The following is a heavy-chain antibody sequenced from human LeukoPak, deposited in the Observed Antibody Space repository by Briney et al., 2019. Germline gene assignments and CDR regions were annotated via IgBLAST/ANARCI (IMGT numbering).Heavy chain of an antibody. V-gene: IGHV1-69*05. Sequence: SVKVSCKASGGTFSSYAISWVRQAPGQGLEWMGRFIPIFGTANYAQKFQGRVTITTDESTSTAYMELSSLRSEDTAVYYCAILGLYDLGAFDIWGQGTMVTVSS. D-gene: IGHD3-16*01. CDR1: GGTFSSYA. CDR2: FIPIFGTA. J-gene: IGHJ3*02. CDR3: AILGLYDLGAFDI.